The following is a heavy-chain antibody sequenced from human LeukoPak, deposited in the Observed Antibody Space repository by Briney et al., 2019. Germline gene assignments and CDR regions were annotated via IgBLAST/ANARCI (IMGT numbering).Heavy chain of an antibody. D-gene: IGHD3-10*01. CDR2: ISYDGSNK. CDR1: GFTFSSYG. CDR3: AKDDAKWFGELLYYFDY. J-gene: IGHJ4*02. V-gene: IGHV3-30*18. Sequence: GGSLRLSCAAPGFTFSSYGTHWVRQAPGKGLEWVAVISYDGSNKYYADSVKGRFTISRDNSKNTLYLQMNSLRAEDTAVYYCAKDDAKWFGELLYYFDYWGQGTLVTVSS.